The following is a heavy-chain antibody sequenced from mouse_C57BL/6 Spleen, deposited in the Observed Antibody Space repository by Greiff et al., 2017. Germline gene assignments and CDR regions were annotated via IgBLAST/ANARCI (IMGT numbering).Heavy chain of an antibody. D-gene: IGHD2-4*01. CDR1: GYAFSSYW. CDR2: IYPGDGDT. V-gene: IGHV1-80*01. J-gene: IGHJ1*03. CDR3: ARSDYDGFFDV. Sequence: QVQLQQSGAELVKPGASVRISCKASGYAFSSYWMNWVKQRPGKGLEWIGQIYPGDGDTNYNGKFKGKATLTADKSSSTAYMQLSSLTSEDSAVYFCARSDYDGFFDVWGTGTTVTVSS.